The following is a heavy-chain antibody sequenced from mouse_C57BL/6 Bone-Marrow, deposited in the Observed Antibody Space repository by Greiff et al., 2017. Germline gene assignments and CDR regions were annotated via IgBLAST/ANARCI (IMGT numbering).Heavy chain of an antibody. Sequence: VKLMQSGAELARPGASVKLSCKASGYTFTSYGISWVKQRTGQGLEWIGEIYPRSGNTYYNEKFKGKATLTADKSSSTAYMELRSLTSEDSAVYFCARNYGYQDWFAYWGQGTLVTVSA. CDR3: ARNYGYQDWFAY. CDR2: IYPRSGNT. CDR1: GYTFTSYG. J-gene: IGHJ3*01. V-gene: IGHV1-81*01. D-gene: IGHD2-2*01.